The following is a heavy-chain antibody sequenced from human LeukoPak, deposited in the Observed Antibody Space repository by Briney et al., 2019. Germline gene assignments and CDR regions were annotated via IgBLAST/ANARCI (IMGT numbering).Heavy chain of an antibody. CDR3: ARERDSTGYYED. Sequence: VASVKVSCKASGYTFISYYMHWVRQAPGQGLEWMGVINPSGRSTSYAQKFRGRVTMTRDTSTSTVYMELSSLRSEDTAVYYCARERDSTGYYEDWGQGTLVTVSS. CDR2: INPSGRST. J-gene: IGHJ4*02. CDR1: GYTFISYY. D-gene: IGHD3-22*01. V-gene: IGHV1-46*01.